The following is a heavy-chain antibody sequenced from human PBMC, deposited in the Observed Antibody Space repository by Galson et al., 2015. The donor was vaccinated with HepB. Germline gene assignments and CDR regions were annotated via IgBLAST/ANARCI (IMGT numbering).Heavy chain of an antibody. J-gene: IGHJ3*01. D-gene: IGHD2-21*01. Sequence: SLRLSCAASGFTFNNYKMNWVRQAPGKGLEWVSSISTSATYIYYTDSVKGRFTISRDDAKNSLFLQMNSLRAEDTALYYCTRDFAYWGHGTMVTVSS. CDR1: GFTFNNYK. CDR2: ISTSATYI. V-gene: IGHV3-21*01. CDR3: TRDFAY.